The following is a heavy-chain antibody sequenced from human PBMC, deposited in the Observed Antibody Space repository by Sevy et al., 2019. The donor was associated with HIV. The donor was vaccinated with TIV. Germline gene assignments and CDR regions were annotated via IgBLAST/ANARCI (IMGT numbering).Heavy chain of an antibody. CDR1: GYIFNEYA. Sequence: GGALRLSCTGSGYIFNEYAMFWVRQAPGKGLEWVSGINWNGGSIGYADSVKGRLTISRDGAKKSLYLQMNSLRPEDTAFYYCAKGLTTGRPKGGFDSWGQGTLVTVSS. V-gene: IGHV3-9*01. D-gene: IGHD2-8*02. CDR3: AKGLTTGRPKGGFDS. CDR2: INWNGGSI. J-gene: IGHJ4*02.